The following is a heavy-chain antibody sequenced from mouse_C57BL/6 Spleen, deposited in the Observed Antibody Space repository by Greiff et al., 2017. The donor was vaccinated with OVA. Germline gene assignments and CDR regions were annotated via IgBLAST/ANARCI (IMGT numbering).Heavy chain of an antibody. CDR3: ARYTTVVARYFDV. D-gene: IGHD1-1*01. CDR1: GYTFTSYW. CDR2: IDPSDSYT. V-gene: IGHV1-69*01. J-gene: IGHJ1*03. Sequence: VQLQQPGAELVMPGASVKLSCKASGYTFTSYWMHWVKQRPGQGLEWIGEIDPSDSYTNYTQKFKGKSTLTVDKSSSTAYMQLSSLTSEDSAVYYCARYTTVVARYFDVWGTGTTVTVSS.